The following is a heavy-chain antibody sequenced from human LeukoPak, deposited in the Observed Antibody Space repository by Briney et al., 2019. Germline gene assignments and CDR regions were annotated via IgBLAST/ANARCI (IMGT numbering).Heavy chain of an antibody. V-gene: IGHV4-38-2*01. J-gene: IGHJ6*02. CDR3: ASNKGGNIKRRYYYGMDV. CDR2: IYYTGRT. D-gene: IGHD4-23*01. Sequence: GSLRLSCAASGFTFSDYYMSWIRQTPGKGLEWIGSIYYTGRTYDNPSLRSRVTISVDTSRNQFSLKLNSVTAADTAVYYCASNKGGNIKRRYYYGMDVWGQGTTVTVSS. CDR1: GFTFSDYY.